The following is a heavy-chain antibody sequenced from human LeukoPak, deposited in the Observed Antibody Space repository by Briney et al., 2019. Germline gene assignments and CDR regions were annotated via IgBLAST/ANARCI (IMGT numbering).Heavy chain of an antibody. J-gene: IGHJ5*02. CDR3: ASNPAAGGTVVWFDP. CDR2: INHSGST. D-gene: IGHD6-13*01. CDR1: GGSFSGYH. Sequence: PSETLSLTSAVYGGSFSGYHWSWNRQPPGKGLEWIGEINHSGSTNYHPSLKSRVTISVDTSKNQFSLKLSSVTAADTAVYYCASNPAAGGTVVWFDPWGQGTLVTVSS. V-gene: IGHV4-34*01.